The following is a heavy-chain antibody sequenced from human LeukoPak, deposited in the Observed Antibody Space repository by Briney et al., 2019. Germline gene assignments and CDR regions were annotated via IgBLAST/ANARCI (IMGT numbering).Heavy chain of an antibody. D-gene: IGHD3-10*02. J-gene: IGHJ3*02. CDR1: GFTFSDYY. CDR2: ISSSGSTI. CDR3: ARGRSRTNKVCYAFDI. V-gene: IGHV3-11*04. Sequence: GGSLRLSCAASGFTFSDYYMSWIRQAPGKGLEWVSYISSSGSTIYYADSVKGRFTISRDNAKNSLYLQMNSLRAEDTAVYYCARGRSRTNKVCYAFDIWGQGTMVTVSS.